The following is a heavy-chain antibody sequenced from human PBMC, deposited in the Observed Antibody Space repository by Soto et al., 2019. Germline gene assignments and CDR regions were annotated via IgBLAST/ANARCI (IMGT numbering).Heavy chain of an antibody. CDR2: IKQDGSEK. CDR3: AREGGYCSSTSCFAFDI. V-gene: IGHV3-7*01. CDR1: GFTFSSYW. Sequence: GSLRLSCAASGFTFSSYWMSWVRQAPGKGLEWVANIKQDGSEKYYVDSVKGRFTISRDNAKNSLYLQMNSLRAEDTAVYYCAREGGYCSSTSCFAFDIWGQGTMVTVSS. J-gene: IGHJ3*02. D-gene: IGHD2-2*01.